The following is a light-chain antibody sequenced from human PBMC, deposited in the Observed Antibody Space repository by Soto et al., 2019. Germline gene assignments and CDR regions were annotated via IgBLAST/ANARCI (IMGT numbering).Light chain of an antibody. J-gene: IGKJ3*01. CDR2: DAS. CDR3: HHYTFWPPGT. CDR1: QTIRNG. Sequence: IMMTQSPVTLSVSPGERATLSCRASQTIRNGLAWYQQRPGQAPRLIIYDASTRATGVPARFSGSGSGTDFTLTVSSLQSEDFAVYYCHHYTFWPPGTFGPGTIVDAK. V-gene: IGKV3-15*01.